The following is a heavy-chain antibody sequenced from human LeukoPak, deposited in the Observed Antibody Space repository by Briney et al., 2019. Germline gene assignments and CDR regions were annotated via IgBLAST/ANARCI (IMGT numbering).Heavy chain of an antibody. J-gene: IGHJ4*02. CDR3: ASCSPFGYYFDY. Sequence: GGSLRLSCAVSGFTFSSYAMSWVRQAPGKGLEWVSAISGSGGSTYYADSVKGWFTISRDNSKNTLYLQMNSLRAEDTAVYYCASCSPFGYYFDYWGQGTLVTVSS. CDR1: GFTFSSYA. D-gene: IGHD3-16*01. CDR2: ISGSGGST. V-gene: IGHV3-23*01.